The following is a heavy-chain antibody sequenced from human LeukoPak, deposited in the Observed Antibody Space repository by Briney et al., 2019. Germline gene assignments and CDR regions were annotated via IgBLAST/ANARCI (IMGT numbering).Heavy chain of an antibody. D-gene: IGHD3-10*01. CDR2: IYYSGST. CDR1: GGSISSYY. V-gene: IGHV4-59*01. J-gene: IGHJ5*02. CDR3: ARTYGSASNWFDP. Sequence: SETLSLTCTVSGGSISSYYWSWIRQPPGKGLEWIGYIYYSGSTNYNPSLKSRVTISVDTSKNQFSLKLSSVTAANTAVYYCARTYGSASNWFDPWGQGTLVTVSS.